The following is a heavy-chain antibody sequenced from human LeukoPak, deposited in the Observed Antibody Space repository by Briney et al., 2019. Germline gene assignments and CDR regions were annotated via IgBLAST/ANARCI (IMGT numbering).Heavy chain of an antibody. CDR1: GCTFTSYG. J-gene: IGHJ4*02. CDR3: ATSYGSGSYYNVYY. D-gene: IGHD3-10*01. V-gene: IGHV1-18*01. CDR2: ISAYNGNT. Sequence: ASVKVSCKASGCTFTSYGISWVRQPPGQGLEWMGWISAYNGNTNYAQKLQGRVTMTTDTSTSTAYMELRSLRSDDTAVYYCATSYGSGSYYNVYYWGQGTLVTVSS.